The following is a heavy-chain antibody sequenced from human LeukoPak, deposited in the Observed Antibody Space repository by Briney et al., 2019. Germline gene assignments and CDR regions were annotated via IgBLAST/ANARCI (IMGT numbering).Heavy chain of an antibody. D-gene: IGHD1-26*01. CDR3: ARDVALPGGASYSSFDY. CDR2: ISSSSSYI. V-gene: IGHV3-21*01. J-gene: IGHJ4*02. CDR1: GFTFSSYS. Sequence: GGSLRLSCAASGFTFSSYSMNWVRQAPGKGLEWVSSISSSSSYIYYADSVKGRFTISRDNTKNSLYLQMNSLRAEDTAVYYCARDVALPGGASYSSFDYWGQGTLVTVSS.